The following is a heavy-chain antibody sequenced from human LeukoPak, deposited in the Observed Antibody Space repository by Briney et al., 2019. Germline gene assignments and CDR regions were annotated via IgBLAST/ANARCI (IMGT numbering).Heavy chain of an antibody. V-gene: IGHV4-39*07. CDR3: ARGRTYYDYVWAYFEFDY. CDR2: INHSGST. D-gene: IGHD3-16*01. J-gene: IGHJ4*02. Sequence: PSETLSLTCTVSGGSISSGSYYWSWIRQPPGKGLEWIGEINHSGSTNYNPSLKSRVTISVDTSKNQFSLKLSSVTAADTAVYYCARGRTYYDYVWAYFEFDYWGQGTLVTVSS. CDR1: GGSISSGSYY.